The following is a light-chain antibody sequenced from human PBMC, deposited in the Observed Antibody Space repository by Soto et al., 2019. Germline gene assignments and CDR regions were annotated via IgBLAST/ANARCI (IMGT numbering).Light chain of an antibody. CDR1: QGIASY. Sequence: DIPMTQSPSSLSASVGDRVTITCRASQGIASYLAWYQQKPGKAPKLLIYAASAFLPGVPSRFSGSGSGTDFTLTISSLQPEDVATYYCQNYKSAPFTFGPGTKVDLK. V-gene: IGKV1-27*01. J-gene: IGKJ3*01. CDR2: AAS. CDR3: QNYKSAPFT.